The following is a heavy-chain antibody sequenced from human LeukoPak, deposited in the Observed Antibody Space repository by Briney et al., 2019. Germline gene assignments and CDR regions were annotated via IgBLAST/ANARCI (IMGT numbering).Heavy chain of an antibody. Sequence: GGSLRLSCAASGFTFSSYWMSWVRQAPGKGLEWVANIKQDGSEKYYVDSEKGRFTISRDNAKNSLYLQMNSLRAEDTAVYYCASGPRSSDYYYYGMDVWGQGTTVTVSS. CDR1: GFTFSSYW. D-gene: IGHD6-6*01. CDR2: IKQDGSEK. CDR3: ASGPRSSDYYYYGMDV. J-gene: IGHJ6*02. V-gene: IGHV3-7*01.